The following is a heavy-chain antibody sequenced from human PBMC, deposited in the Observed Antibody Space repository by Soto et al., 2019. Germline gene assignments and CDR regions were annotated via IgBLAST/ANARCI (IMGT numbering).Heavy chain of an antibody. CDR1: GGSISSGDYY. V-gene: IGHV4-30-4*01. J-gene: IGHJ6*02. Sequence: PSETLSLTCTVSGGSISSGDYYWSWIRQPPGKGLEWIGYIYYSGSTYYNPSLKSRVTISVDTSKNQFSLKLSSVTAADTAVYYCASSGDYVPYYYYGMDVWGQGTTVTVSS. D-gene: IGHD4-17*01. CDR3: ASSGDYVPYYYYGMDV. CDR2: IYYSGST.